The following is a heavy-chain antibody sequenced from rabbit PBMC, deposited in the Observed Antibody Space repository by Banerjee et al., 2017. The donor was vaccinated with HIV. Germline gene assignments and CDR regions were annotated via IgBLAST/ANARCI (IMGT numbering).Heavy chain of an antibody. V-gene: IGHV1S45*01. J-gene: IGHJ4*01. CDR3: ARIDPRYYTSGWDYFNL. D-gene: IGHD4-1*01. CDR1: GFSFSSGYC. Sequence: QEQLVESGGGLVQPEGTLTLTCTASGFSFSSGYCMCWVRQAPGKGLEWIGIIYVGSGSTYYASWVNGRFTISKTSSTTVTLKMTSLTAADTATYFCARIDPRYYTSGWDYFNLWGPGTLVTVS. CDR2: IYVGSGST.